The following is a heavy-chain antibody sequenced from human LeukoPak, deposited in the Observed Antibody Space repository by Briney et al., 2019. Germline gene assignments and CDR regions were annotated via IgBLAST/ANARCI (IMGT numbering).Heavy chain of an antibody. V-gene: IGHV1-18*01. CDR2: ISAYNGNT. J-gene: IGHJ4*02. D-gene: IGHD6-13*01. CDR3: ARGLKPGIRGYSSSWPVDY. CDR1: GYTFTSYG. Sequence: WASVKVSCKASGYTFTSYGISWVRQAPGQGLEWMGWISAYNGNTNYAQKLQGRVTLTTDTSTRTAYMELRSPSSDDTAVYYCARGLKPGIRGYSSSWPVDYWGQGTLVTVSS.